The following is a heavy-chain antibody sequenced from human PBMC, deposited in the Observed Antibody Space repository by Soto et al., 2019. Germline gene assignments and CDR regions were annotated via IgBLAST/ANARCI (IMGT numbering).Heavy chain of an antibody. CDR2: INHRGTI. Sequence: QVQLDQWGAGLLKPSETLSLTCGVSGGSLIDYYWSWIRQTPGKGLEWIGEINHRGTINYNPSLRSRVTMSLETSNNQFSLRLDSVSAADTAIYYCARGGNIVMMLAAPFDFWGQGTLVTVSS. CDR3: ARGGNIVMMLAAPFDF. CDR1: GGSLIDYY. V-gene: IGHV4-34*01. D-gene: IGHD2-15*01. J-gene: IGHJ4*02.